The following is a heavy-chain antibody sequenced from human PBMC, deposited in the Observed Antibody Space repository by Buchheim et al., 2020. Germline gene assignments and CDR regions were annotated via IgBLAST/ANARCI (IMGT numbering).Heavy chain of an antibody. Sequence: VQVVESGGGVVQPGRSLRLSCGASGFPFSLYTMNWVRHAPGKGLEWVSVISYDGQHQDYAESVKGRFTISRDTSKHTVVLEMNSLRGDDTAVYYCATNAVAGHEGYWGQGT. CDR2: ISYDGQHQ. J-gene: IGHJ4*03. CDR1: GFPFSLYT. V-gene: IGHV3-30*04. D-gene: IGHD6-19*01. CDR3: ATNAVAGHEGY.